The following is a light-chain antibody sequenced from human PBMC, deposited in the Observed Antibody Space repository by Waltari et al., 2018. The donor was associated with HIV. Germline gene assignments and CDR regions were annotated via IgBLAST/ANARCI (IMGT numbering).Light chain of an antibody. V-gene: IGLV3-21*04. CDR3: QVWDTTTDQWV. Sequence: SYVLTQPPSVSVDPGETARITCGGTNIGSKSVQWYQQKPGQAPVLGIYDDTDRPSGIPERFSGSSSGNTATLTISRVEAGDEADYYCQVWDTTTDQWVFGGGTELAVL. CDR2: DDT. CDR1: NIGSKS. J-gene: IGLJ3*02.